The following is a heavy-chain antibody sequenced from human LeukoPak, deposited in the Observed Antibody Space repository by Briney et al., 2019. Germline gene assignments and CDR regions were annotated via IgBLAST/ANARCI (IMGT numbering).Heavy chain of an antibody. CDR3: ARFEGGGSYYDSSAFDY. J-gene: IGHJ4*02. D-gene: IGHD3-22*01. V-gene: IGHV1-18*01. Sequence: GASVKVSCTASGYTFTSYGISWVRQAPGQGLEWMGWISAYNGNTNYAQKLQGRVTMTTDTSTSTAYMELRSQRSDDTAVYYCARFEGGGSYYDSSAFDYWGQGTLVTVSS. CDR1: GYTFTSYG. CDR2: ISAYNGNT.